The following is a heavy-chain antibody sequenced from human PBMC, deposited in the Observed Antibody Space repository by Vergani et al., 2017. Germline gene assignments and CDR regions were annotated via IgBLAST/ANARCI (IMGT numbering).Heavy chain of an antibody. J-gene: IGHJ4*02. CDR3: SRLSYGTTPYLQGGYDC. CDR1: GFTFSDHY. V-gene: IGHV3-72*01. Sequence: EMQLVESGGGLVQPGGSLRLSCAASGFTFSDHYMDWVRQAPGKGLEWVGRTRNKANSYTAEYAASVKGRFIVSRDASESSLYLQMNSLQTEDTAVYYCSRLSYGTTPYLQGGYDCWGQGTLVTVSS. D-gene: IGHD4/OR15-4a*01. CDR2: TRNKANSYTA.